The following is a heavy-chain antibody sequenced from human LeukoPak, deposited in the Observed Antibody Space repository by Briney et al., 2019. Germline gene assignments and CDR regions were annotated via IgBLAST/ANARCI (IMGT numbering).Heavy chain of an antibody. D-gene: IGHD3-10*01. V-gene: IGHV4-61*02. CDR1: GGSISNGYY. J-gene: IGHJ4*02. CDR2: IYTSGST. Sequence: SQTLSLTCTVSGGSISNGYYWSWIRQPAGKGLEWIGRIYTSGSTNYNPSLKSRVTISVDTSKNQFSLKLSSVTAADTAVYYCARDRLNYFASGSYYSPSSFFDYWGQGTLVTVSS. CDR3: ARDRLNYFASGSYYSPSSFFDY.